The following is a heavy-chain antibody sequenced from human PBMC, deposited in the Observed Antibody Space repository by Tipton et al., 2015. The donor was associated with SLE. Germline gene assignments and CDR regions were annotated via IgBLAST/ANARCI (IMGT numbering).Heavy chain of an antibody. V-gene: IGHV4-61*02. D-gene: IGHD2-15*01. CDR3: ARSHCSGGSCYGLDY. CDR1: GGSISSGSCY. CDR2: IYTSGRT. J-gene: IGHJ4*02. Sequence: TLSLTCTVSGGSISSGSCYWSGIRKPAGKGLEWFGRIYTSGRTNYNPPLKSRVTISVEPAKNKFSLKLGSVTAADTAVYYCARSHCSGGSCYGLDYWGQGTLVTVSS.